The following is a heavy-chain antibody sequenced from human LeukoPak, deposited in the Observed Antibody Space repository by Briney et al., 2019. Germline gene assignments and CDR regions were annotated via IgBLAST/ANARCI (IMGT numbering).Heavy chain of an antibody. CDR3: VRERNNFWSGHHSIFDS. D-gene: IGHD3-3*01. CDR2: INNDGSST. CDR1: GFIFSDHG. J-gene: IGHJ4*02. Sequence: GGSLRLSCAASGFIFSDHGMHWVRQAPGKGLVWLSRINNDGSSTIYADSVKGRFTFSRDNAENTLFLEMSSLRVEDTAVYYCVRERNNFWSGHHSIFDSWGQGTLVTVSS. V-gene: IGHV3-74*01.